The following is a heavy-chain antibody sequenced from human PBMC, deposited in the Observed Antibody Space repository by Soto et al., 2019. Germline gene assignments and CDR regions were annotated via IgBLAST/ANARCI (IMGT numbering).Heavy chain of an antibody. J-gene: IGHJ5*01. CDR3: ARATEITYRPLDS. Sequence: SETLSLTCTVSGGSVSSGSYYWSWIRQPPGKGLEWIGYIYYSGSTNYNPSLKSRVTISVDTSKNQFSLKLSSVTAADTAVYYCARATEITYRPLDSWGQGILVTVSS. V-gene: IGHV4-61*01. CDR1: GGSVSSGSYY. D-gene: IGHD3-10*01. CDR2: IYYSGST.